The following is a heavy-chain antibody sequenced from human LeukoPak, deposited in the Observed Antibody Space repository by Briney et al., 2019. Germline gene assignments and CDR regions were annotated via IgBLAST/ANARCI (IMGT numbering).Heavy chain of an antibody. D-gene: IGHD5-24*01. CDR1: GFTFSNYV. V-gene: IGHV3-30-3*01. Sequence: PGGSLRLSCAASGFTFSNYVMHWVRQAPGKGLEWVAVISYVGNSKYYTDSVKGRFTISRDNSNNTLYLQMNSLRTEDTAVYYCARGADDYWSGVKYWGQGTLVTVSS. J-gene: IGHJ4*02. CDR2: ISYVGNSK. CDR3: ARGADDYWSGVKY.